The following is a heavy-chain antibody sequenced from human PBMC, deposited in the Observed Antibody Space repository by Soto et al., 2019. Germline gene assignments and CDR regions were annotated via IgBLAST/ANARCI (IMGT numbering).Heavy chain of an antibody. CDR3: ARESYDFWSGYLLSPSHFDY. V-gene: IGHV3-33*01. CDR2: IWYDGSNK. J-gene: IGHJ4*02. Sequence: GGSLRLSCVASGFTFSSYGMHWVRQAPGKGLEWVAFIWYDGSNKYYAVSVKGRFTISRDNSKNTLYLQMNSLRAEDTAVYYFARESYDFWSGYLLSPSHFDYWGQGTLVTVSS. D-gene: IGHD3-3*01. CDR1: GFTFSSYG.